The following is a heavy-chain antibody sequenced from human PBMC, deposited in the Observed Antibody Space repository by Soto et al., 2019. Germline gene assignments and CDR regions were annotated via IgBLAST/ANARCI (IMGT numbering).Heavy chain of an antibody. CDR3: ARGKLLEKTSFWFDP. V-gene: IGHV1-18*01. CDR2: ISEYNGKT. J-gene: IGHJ5*02. D-gene: IGHD3-16*02. CDR1: GYNFFSYG. Sequence: QVQLVQSAAEVKKPGASVIVSCKASGYNFFSYGINWVRQAPGQGLEWMGWISEYNGKTNYAQKFQGRVTMTTDTSTSTAYMELRSLRSDDTAVYYCARGKLLEKTSFWFDPWGQGTLVTVSS.